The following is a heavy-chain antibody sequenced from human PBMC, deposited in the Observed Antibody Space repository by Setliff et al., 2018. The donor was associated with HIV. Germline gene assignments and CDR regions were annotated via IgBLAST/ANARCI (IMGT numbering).Heavy chain of an antibody. J-gene: IGHJ3*01. D-gene: IGHD3-9*01. CDR2: INPNNGGT. CDR1: TFLVTGYN. CDR3: AKPRIFESFDV. Sequence: GASVKVSCKALTFLVTGYNIHWVRLAPGHGPEWLGRINPNNGGTDYAQKFQGSVTMSLDTSTNTVYLELKGLTSDDTAVYYCAKPRIFESFDVWGPGTGVTVS. V-gene: IGHV1-2*06.